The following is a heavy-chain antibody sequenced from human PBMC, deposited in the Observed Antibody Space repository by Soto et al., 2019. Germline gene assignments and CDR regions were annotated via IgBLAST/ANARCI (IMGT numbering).Heavy chain of an antibody. D-gene: IGHD3-9*01. CDR2: IFSNDEK. V-gene: IGHV2-26*01. Sequence: SGPTLVNPTETLTLTCTVSGFSLSNARMGVSWIRQPPGKALEWLAHIFSNDEKSYSTSLKSRLTISKDTSKSQVVLTMTNMDPVDTATYYCARMPKYSNYDWLPRHYYYYYGMDVWGQGTTVTVSS. J-gene: IGHJ6*02. CDR1: GFSLSNARMG. CDR3: ARMPKYSNYDWLPRHYYYYYGMDV.